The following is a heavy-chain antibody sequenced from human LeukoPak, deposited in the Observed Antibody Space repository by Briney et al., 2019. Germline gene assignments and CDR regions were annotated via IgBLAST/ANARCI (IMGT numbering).Heavy chain of an antibody. D-gene: IGHD3-16*01. V-gene: IGHV3-15*01. CDR3: TTMFNVVMGDLFDY. CDR2: LNSRTDGETT. Sequence: PGGSLRLSCVVSGFSFTKAWVSWARQAPGKGLEWVGRLNSRTDGETTDYAAPVKGGFSISRDDSKTTVFLQMNSLKIEDTAVYYCTTMFNVVMGDLFDYWGQGTLVTVSS. CDR1: GFSFTKAW. J-gene: IGHJ4*02.